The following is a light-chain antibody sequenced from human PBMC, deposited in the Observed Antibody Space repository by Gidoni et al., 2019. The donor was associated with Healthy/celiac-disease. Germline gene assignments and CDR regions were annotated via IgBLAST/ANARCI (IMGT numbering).Light chain of an antibody. V-gene: IGLV1-40*01. CDR2: GNS. CDR1: SSNIGAGYD. CDR3: QSYDSSLSGYV. Sequence: QSVLTQPPSVSGAPWPMVTISCTGGSSNIGAGYDVHWYQQLPGTAPKLLIYGNSNRPSGVPDRFSGSKSGTAASLAITGLQAEDEADYYCQSYDSSLSGYVFGTGTKVTVL. J-gene: IGLJ1*01.